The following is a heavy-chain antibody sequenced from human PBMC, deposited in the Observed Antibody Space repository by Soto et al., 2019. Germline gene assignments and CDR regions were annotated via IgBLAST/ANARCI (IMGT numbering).Heavy chain of an antibody. CDR3: ATPTTFGFY. V-gene: IGHV1-8*01. Sequence: QVQLVQSGAELKKPGASGKVSCKASGYTFTSYAITWVRQATGQGLEWMGWMNPNSGNTGYAQKFQGRVTMTRNTSKSTAYMELSSLRSEDPAVYYGATPTTFGFYCGQGTLVTVSS. J-gene: IGHJ4*02. CDR2: MNPNSGNT. CDR1: GYTFTSYA. D-gene: IGHD3-16*01.